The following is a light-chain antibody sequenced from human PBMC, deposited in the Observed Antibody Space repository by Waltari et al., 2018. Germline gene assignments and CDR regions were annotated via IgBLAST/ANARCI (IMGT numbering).Light chain of an antibody. V-gene: IGKV1-5*01. CDR1: PSISRW. CDR3: QQYSGYSGP. Sequence: IQMTQFPSTLSASVGDRVTITCRASPSISRWLAWYQQKPGKAPKVLIYDASTLERGVPSRFSGSGSETEFTLAISSLQPDDFATYYCQQYSGYSGPFGGGTKVEIK. J-gene: IGKJ4*01. CDR2: DAS.